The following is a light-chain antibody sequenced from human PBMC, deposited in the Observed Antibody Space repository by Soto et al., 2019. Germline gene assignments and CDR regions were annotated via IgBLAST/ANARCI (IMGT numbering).Light chain of an antibody. CDR2: DTS. CDR3: LLSYSGARHVV. Sequence: QAVVTQEPSLTVSPGGTVTLTCGSSTGAVTSGHYPYWFQQKPGQAPRTLIYDTSNKHSWTPARFSGSLLGGKAALTLSGAQPEDEAEYYCLLSYSGARHVVFGGGTTVTVL. CDR1: TGAVTSGHY. V-gene: IGLV7-46*01. J-gene: IGLJ2*01.